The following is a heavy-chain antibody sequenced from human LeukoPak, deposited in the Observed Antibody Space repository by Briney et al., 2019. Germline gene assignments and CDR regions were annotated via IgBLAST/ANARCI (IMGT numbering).Heavy chain of an antibody. D-gene: IGHD2-21*02. J-gene: IGHJ3*02. V-gene: IGHV4-59*01. CDR1: GGSISSYY. Sequence: SETLSLTCTVSGGSISSYYWSWIRQPPGKGLEWIGYIYYSGSTNYNPSLKRRVTISVDTSKNQFSLNLSSVTAADTAVYYCARPLLGDAGAFDIWGQGTMVTVSS. CDR2: IYYSGST. CDR3: ARPLLGDAGAFDI.